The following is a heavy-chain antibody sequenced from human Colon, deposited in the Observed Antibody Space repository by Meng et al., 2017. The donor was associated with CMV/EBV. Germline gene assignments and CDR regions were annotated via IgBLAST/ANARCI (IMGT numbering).Heavy chain of an antibody. CDR2: ISASGETI. CDR1: GFTFSTHE. Sequence: GESLKISCAASGFTFSTHELNWVRQAPGKGLEWIAYISASGETIYYAGSVKGRFTISRDNAENSLFLQMNSLSVEDTALYYCASERPSTLIAPGDFDVWGQGTMVTVSS. V-gene: IGHV3-48*03. D-gene: IGHD2/OR15-2a*01. CDR3: ASERPSTLIAPGDFDV. J-gene: IGHJ3*01.